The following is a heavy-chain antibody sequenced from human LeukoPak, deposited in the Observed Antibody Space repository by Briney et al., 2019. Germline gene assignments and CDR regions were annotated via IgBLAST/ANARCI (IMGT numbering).Heavy chain of an antibody. CDR1: GGSISTYY. V-gene: IGHV4-59*01. D-gene: IGHD6-13*01. CDR3: ARSQQDYYYMDV. Sequence: SETLSLTCTVSGGSISTYYWSWIRQSPGKGLEWIGYIYYDGSTNYNPSLKSRVTISVDTSKNQFSLKLSSVTAADTAVYYCARSQQDYYYMDVWGKGTTVTISS. CDR2: IYYDGST. J-gene: IGHJ6*03.